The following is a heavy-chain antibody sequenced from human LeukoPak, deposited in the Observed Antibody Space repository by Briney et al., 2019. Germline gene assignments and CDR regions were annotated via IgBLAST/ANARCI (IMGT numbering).Heavy chain of an antibody. CDR2: IFYTGST. CDR3: ARHEYSYGYAVAPFDY. CDR1: DGSFSSSSYY. J-gene: IGHJ4*02. D-gene: IGHD5-18*01. V-gene: IGHV4-39*01. Sequence: SETLSLTCTVSDGSFSSSSYYWGWIRQPPGKGLEWIVSIFYTGSTYYNPSLKSRVTISVDTSKNQFSLKLSSVTVADTAVYYCARHEYSYGYAVAPFDYWGQGTLVTVSS.